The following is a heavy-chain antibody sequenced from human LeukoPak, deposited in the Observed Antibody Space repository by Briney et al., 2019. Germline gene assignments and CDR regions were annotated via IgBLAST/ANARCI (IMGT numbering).Heavy chain of an antibody. CDR1: GIIFKNFW. J-gene: IGHJ4*02. CDR3: ARGRYCSSTSCHYFDY. V-gene: IGHV3-7*01. D-gene: IGHD2-2*01. Sequence: PGGSLRLSCTASGIIFKNFWMTWVRQAPGKGQEWVANIKQDGSEKYYVDCVKGRFTISRDNAKNSLYLQMNSLRAEDTAVYYCARGRYCSSTSCHYFDYWGQETLVTVSS. CDR2: IKQDGSEK.